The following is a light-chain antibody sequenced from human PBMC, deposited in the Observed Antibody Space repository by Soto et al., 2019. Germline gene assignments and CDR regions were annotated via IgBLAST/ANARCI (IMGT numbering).Light chain of an antibody. CDR1: QSVSSN. V-gene: IGKV3-15*01. CDR3: QHYNNWPPWT. CDR2: GAS. Sequence: EIVMTQSPATRSVSPGERATLSCRASQSVSSNLAWYQQKPGQAPRLLIYGASTRATGIPARFSGSGSGTEFSLTISSLQSEDFAVYYCQHYNNWPPWTFGQGTKVDIK. J-gene: IGKJ1*01.